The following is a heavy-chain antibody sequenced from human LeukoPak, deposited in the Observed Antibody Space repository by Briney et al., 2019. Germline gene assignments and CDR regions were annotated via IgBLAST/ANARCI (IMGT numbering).Heavy chain of an antibody. D-gene: IGHD5-18*01. Sequence: GGSLRLSCTGSGFTFGDYYVNWLRQAPGKGPEWVGFIRSQDHGGTTEYAASVKGRFTISRDDSKSIAYLQMNSLKTDATALYDCTRHRHSFKWFDPWGQGTLVTVSS. CDR1: GFTFGDYY. CDR2: IRSQDHGGTT. V-gene: IGHV3-49*03. J-gene: IGHJ5*02. CDR3: TRHRHSFKWFDP.